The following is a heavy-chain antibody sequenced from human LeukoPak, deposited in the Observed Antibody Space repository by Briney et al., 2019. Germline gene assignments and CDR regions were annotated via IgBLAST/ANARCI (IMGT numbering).Heavy chain of an antibody. CDR1: GYTLTSYA. J-gene: IGHJ4*02. CDR2: INAGNGNT. V-gene: IGHV1-3*01. Sequence: GASVKVSCKASGYTLTSYAMHWVRQAPGQRLEWMGWINAGNGNTKYSQKFQGRVTITRDTSASTAYMELSSLRSEDTAVYYCARAWGSDYSSEREFDYWGQGTLVTVSS. D-gene: IGHD6-19*01. CDR3: ARAWGSDYSSEREFDY.